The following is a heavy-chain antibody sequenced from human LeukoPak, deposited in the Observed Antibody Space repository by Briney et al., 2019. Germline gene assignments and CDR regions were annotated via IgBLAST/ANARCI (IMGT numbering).Heavy chain of an antibody. CDR1: GFTLSSFG. D-gene: IGHD4-17*01. CDR3: ARPTAVTLVDAFNI. CDR2: ISDDGSNR. V-gene: IGHV3-30*03. Sequence: GGSLRLSCTASGFTLSSFGMHWVRQAPGKGLEWVAVISDDGSNRYYADSVKGRFTISRDNAKNSLYLQMNSLRDVDTAVYFCARPTAVTLVDAFNIWDLGTMVTVSS. J-gene: IGHJ3*02.